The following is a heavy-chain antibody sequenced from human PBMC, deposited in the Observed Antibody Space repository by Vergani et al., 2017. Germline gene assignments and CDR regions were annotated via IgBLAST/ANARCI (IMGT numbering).Heavy chain of an antibody. CDR2: FYYSGDT. V-gene: IGHV4-59*01. D-gene: IGHD3-16*01. CDR1: GVSISSFY. CDR3: ARSQLGDAFDI. Sequence: QMQLQESGPGLVKPSETLSLTCTVSGVSISSFYWSWIRQPPAKGLDWIGSFYYSGDTNYNPSLKSRVTISVDTSKKQLFLDLNSVTTADTAVYYCARSQLGDAFDIWGQGTMVTVSS. J-gene: IGHJ3*02.